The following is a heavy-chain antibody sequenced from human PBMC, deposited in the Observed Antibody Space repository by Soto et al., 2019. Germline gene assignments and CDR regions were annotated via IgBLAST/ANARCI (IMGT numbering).Heavy chain of an antibody. V-gene: IGHV4-30-2*06. CDR2: ITHLENT. D-gene: IGHD5-12*01. Sequence: QLRLQESGSGVVETSESLSLTCTVFGASITYGGYSWSWIRQSPGRGLEWIGHITHLENTYFNPSFKSRLSMSIDRANNQFSLKLTSMTAADKSRYFCVRGGGNDPFEYWGQGIMVTVSS. J-gene: IGHJ4*02. CDR1: GASITYGGYS. CDR3: VRGGGNDPFEY.